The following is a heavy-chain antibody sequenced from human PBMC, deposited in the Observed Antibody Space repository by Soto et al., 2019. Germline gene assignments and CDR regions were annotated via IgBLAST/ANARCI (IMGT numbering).Heavy chain of an antibody. V-gene: IGHV1-3*01. CDR2: INADNGNT. Sequence: ASVKVSCKASGYTFTSYAMHWVRQAPGQRLEWMGWINADNGNTNYAQKLQGRVTMTTDTSTSTAYMELRSLRSDDTAVYYCARGTGYCSSTSCYLPGYYYYYMDVWGKGTTVTVSS. D-gene: IGHD2-2*01. CDR3: ARGTGYCSSTSCYLPGYYYYYMDV. J-gene: IGHJ6*03. CDR1: GYTFTSYA.